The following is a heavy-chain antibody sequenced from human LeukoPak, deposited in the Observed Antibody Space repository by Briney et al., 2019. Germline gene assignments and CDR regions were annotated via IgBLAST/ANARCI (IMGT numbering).Heavy chain of an antibody. CDR1: GGSISSYY. Sequence: SETLSLTCTVSGGSISSYYWGWIRQPPGKGLEWIGSIYYSGSTYYNPSLKSRVTISVDTSKNQFSPKLSSVTAADTAVYYCARVQSRLSWFDPWGQGTLVTVSS. CDR3: ARVQSRLSWFDP. J-gene: IGHJ5*02. V-gene: IGHV4-39*07. CDR2: IYYSGST.